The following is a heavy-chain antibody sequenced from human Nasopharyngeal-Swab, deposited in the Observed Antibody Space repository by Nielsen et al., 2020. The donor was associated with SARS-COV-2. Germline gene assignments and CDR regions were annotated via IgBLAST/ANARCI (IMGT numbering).Heavy chain of an antibody. D-gene: IGHD5-24*01. CDR3: AIKPEMATEDY. Sequence: GGSLRLSCKGSGYSFTSYWISWVRQMPGKGLEWMGRIDPSDSYTNYSPSFQGHVTISADKSISTAYLQWSSLKASDTAMYYCAIKPEMATEDYWGQGTLVTVSS. CDR1: GYSFTSYW. V-gene: IGHV5-10-1*01. J-gene: IGHJ4*02. CDR2: IDPSDSYT.